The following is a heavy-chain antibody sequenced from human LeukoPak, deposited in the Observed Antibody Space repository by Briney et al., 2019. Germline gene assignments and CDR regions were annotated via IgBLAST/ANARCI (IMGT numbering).Heavy chain of an antibody. Sequence: GSLRLSCAASGFTFSSYNMNWIRQPPGKGLEWVGSIYYSGSTYYNPSLKSRVTISVDTSKKQFSLKLNSVTAADTAVYYCAREVAASSWSYWGQGTLVTVSS. D-gene: IGHD6-13*01. CDR1: GFTFSSYN. CDR3: AREVAASSWSY. J-gene: IGHJ4*02. CDR2: IYYSGST. V-gene: IGHV4-39*01.